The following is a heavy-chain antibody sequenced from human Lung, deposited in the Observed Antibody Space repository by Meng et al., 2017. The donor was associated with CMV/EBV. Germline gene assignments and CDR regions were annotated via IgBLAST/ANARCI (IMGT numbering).Heavy chain of an antibody. CDR2: IRHSGDIT. D-gene: IGHD6-6*01. V-gene: IGHV4-34*01. Sequence: SQTLXLTXGIYGGCLSGYYWSWIRQTPGKGLEWIGVIRHSGDITNYNPSLKSRVTISIDTSKKQFSLRLSAVTAGNTAVYYCARQYCSSYYSDYWCQGTMVTVSS. CDR1: GGCLSGYY. J-gene: IGHJ4*01. CDR3: ARQYCSSYYSDY.